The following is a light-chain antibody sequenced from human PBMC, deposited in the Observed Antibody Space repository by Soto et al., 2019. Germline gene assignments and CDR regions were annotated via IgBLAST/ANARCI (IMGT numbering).Light chain of an antibody. CDR2: EDN. CDR3: QSCDSSDHVV. J-gene: IGLJ2*01. Sequence: NFMLTQPHSVSESPGKTVTISCTGSSGSIASNYVQWYQQRPGSAPTTVIYEDNQRPSGVPDRFSGSIDSSSNSASLTISGLKAEDEADYYCQSCDSSDHVVFGGGTKLTV. CDR1: SGSIASNY. V-gene: IGLV6-57*02.